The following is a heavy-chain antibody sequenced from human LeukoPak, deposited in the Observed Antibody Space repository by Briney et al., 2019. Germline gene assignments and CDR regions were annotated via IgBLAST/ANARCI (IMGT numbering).Heavy chain of an antibody. V-gene: IGHV4-61*02. CDR3: AREYYDSSGYNFNWFDP. D-gene: IGHD3-22*01. CDR1: GGSISSGSYY. Sequence: SETLSLTCTVSGGSISSGSYYWSWIRQPAGKGLEWIGRIYTSGSTNYNPSLKSRVTISVDTSKNQFSLKLSSVTAADTAVYYCAREYYDSSGYNFNWFDPWGQGTLVTVSS. CDR2: IYTSGST. J-gene: IGHJ5*02.